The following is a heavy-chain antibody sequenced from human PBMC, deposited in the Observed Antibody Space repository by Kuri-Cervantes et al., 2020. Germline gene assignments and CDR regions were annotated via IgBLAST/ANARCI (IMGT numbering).Heavy chain of an antibody. CDR2: IKQDGSGK. D-gene: IGHD3-10*01. Sequence: GESLKISCAASGFTVSSNYMSWVRQAPGKGLEWVANIKQDGSGKYYVDSVKGRFTISRDNAKNSLYLQMNSLRAEDTAVYYCARDKGWFGNSNDYWGQGTLVTVSS. CDR3: ARDKGWFGNSNDY. CDR1: GFTVSSNY. V-gene: IGHV3-7*01. J-gene: IGHJ4*02.